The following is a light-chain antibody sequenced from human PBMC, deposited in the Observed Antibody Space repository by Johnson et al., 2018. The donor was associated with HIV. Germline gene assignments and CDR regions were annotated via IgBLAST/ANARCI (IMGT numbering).Light chain of an antibody. J-gene: IGLJ1*01. CDR2: DND. CDR1: DSNIGNNY. Sequence: QSVLTQPPSVSAAPGQKVTISCFGSDSNIGNNYVSWYQQLPGTAPKLLIYDNDKRPSGIPDRFSGSKSGTSATLGITGLQTGAEADYYCETWDSSLSGVFGTGTKVTVL. V-gene: IGLV1-51*01. CDR3: ETWDSSLSGV.